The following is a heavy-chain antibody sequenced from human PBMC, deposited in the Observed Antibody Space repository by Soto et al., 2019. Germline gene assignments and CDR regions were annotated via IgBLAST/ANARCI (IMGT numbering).Heavy chain of an antibody. CDR3: ARHSTKSSGWSGVDY. Sequence: EVQLVQSGAEVKKPGESLKISCKGSGYSFTSYWIGWVRQMPGKGLEWMGIIYPGDSDTRYSPSFQGQVTISADKSISTAYLQWSSLTVSDTAMYYCARHSTKSSGWSGVDYWGQGTLVTVSS. D-gene: IGHD6-19*01. J-gene: IGHJ4*02. CDR2: IYPGDSDT. CDR1: GYSFTSYW. V-gene: IGHV5-51*01.